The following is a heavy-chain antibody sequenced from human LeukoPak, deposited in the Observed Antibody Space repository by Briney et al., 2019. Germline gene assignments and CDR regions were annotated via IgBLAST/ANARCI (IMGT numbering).Heavy chain of an antibody. V-gene: IGHV5-51*01. CDR3: ARHGGRTVTHFDY. J-gene: IGHJ4*02. CDR1: GYTFTSYW. D-gene: IGHD4-17*01. CDR2: VFPGDSDT. Sequence: GESLKISCKGSGYTFTSYWIAWVRQMPGKGLEWMGIVFPGDSDTRYSPSFQGQVTISADKSISTAYLQWSSLKASDTAMYYCARHGGRTVTHFDYWGQETLVTVSS.